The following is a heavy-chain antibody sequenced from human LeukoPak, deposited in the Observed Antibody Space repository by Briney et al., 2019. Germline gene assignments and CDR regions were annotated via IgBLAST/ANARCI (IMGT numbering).Heavy chain of an antibody. CDR3: ARGWLIVGATIAFDI. CDR2: ISSSSSYI. J-gene: IGHJ3*02. D-gene: IGHD1-26*01. CDR1: GFTVSSNY. V-gene: IGHV3-21*01. Sequence: GGSLRLSCVASGFTVSSNYMSWVRQAPGKGLEWVSSISSSSSYIYYADSVKGRFTISRDNAKNSLYLQMNSLRAEDTAVYYCARGWLIVGATIAFDIWGQGTMVTVSS.